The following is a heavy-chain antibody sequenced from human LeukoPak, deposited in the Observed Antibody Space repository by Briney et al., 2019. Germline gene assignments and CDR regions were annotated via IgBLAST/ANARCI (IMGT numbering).Heavy chain of an antibody. Sequence: SGGSLRLSCAASEFTFSRSAVHWVRQAPGKGLEWVAVISHDGSNTDYTDSVKGRFTISRDNSKNTLYLQMNSLRAEDTAVYYCAKEMNPWMHFDYWGQGTLVTVSS. CDR2: ISHDGSNT. CDR3: AKEMNPWMHFDY. V-gene: IGHV3-30*18. J-gene: IGHJ4*02. D-gene: IGHD5-12*01. CDR1: EFTFSRSA.